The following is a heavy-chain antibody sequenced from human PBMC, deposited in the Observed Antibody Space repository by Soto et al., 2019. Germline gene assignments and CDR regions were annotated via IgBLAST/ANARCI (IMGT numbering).Heavy chain of an antibody. CDR2: IVVGSGNT. CDR1: GFTFTSSA. Sequence: SVKVSCKASGFTFTSSAVQWVRQARGQRLEWIGWIVVGSGNTNYAQKFQERVTITRDMSTSTAYMELSSLRSEDTAVYYCAADYQSSGWYGHYWGQGTLVTVSS. J-gene: IGHJ4*02. D-gene: IGHD6-19*01. V-gene: IGHV1-58*01. CDR3: AADYQSSGWYGHY.